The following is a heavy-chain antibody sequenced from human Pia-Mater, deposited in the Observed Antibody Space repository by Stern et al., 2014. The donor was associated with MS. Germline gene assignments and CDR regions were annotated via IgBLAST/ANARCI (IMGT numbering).Heavy chain of an antibody. Sequence: QVQLAQSGSELKKPGASVKVSCKASGYTFSTSAMNWVRQAPGQGLEWMGRINTNTGNPAYAQGFTGRFVFSLDTSVSTAYLQISSLKAEDTAVYYCAREVRRGDYWGQGTLVTVSS. J-gene: IGHJ4*02. CDR3: AREVRRGDY. V-gene: IGHV7-4-1*02. CDR1: GYTFSTSA. CDR2: INTNTGNP. D-gene: IGHD3-10*01.